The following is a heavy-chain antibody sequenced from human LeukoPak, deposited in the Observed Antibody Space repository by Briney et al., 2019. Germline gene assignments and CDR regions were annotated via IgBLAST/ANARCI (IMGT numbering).Heavy chain of an antibody. V-gene: IGHV3-30-3*01. CDR1: GFTFSSYA. CDR3: ARSGYYGSGSYSDY. CDR2: ISYDGSNK. D-gene: IGHD3-10*01. J-gene: IGHJ4*02. Sequence: GRSLRLSCAASGFTFSSYAMHWVRQAPGKGLEWVAVISYDGSNKYYADSVKGRFTISRDNAKNSLYLQMNSLRAEDTALYYCARSGYYGSGSYSDYWGQGTLVTVSS.